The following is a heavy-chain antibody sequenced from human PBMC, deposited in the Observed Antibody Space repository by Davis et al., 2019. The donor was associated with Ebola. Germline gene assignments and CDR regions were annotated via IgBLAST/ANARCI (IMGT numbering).Heavy chain of an antibody. V-gene: IGHV4-59*01. CDR2: MFYSQGS. D-gene: IGHD3-10*01. CDR3: ARVWNDYGSGSYYDY. J-gene: IGHJ4*02. CDR1: GGSISSYY. Sequence: SETLSLTCTVSGGSISSYYWSWIRQPPGKGLEWVGYMFYSQGSNYNPSLKSRVTISVDTSKNQFSLKLRSVTTADTAVYYCARVWNDYGSGSYYDYWGQGTLVTVSS.